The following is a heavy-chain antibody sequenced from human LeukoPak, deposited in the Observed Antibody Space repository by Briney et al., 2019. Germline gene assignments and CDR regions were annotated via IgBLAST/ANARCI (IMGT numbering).Heavy chain of an antibody. CDR1: GFTFDDYA. CDR3: ARDFGY. V-gene: IGHV3-9*01. CDR2: ISWNSGSI. J-gene: IGHJ4*02. Sequence: GGSLRLSCAASGFTFDDYAMHWVRQAPGKGLEWVSGISWNSGSIGYADSVKGRFTISRDNSKNILYLQMNNLRPDDTAVYYCARDFGYWGQGTLVTVSS.